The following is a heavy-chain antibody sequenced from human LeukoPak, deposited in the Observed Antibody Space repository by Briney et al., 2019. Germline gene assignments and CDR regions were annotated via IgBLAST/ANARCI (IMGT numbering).Heavy chain of an antibody. CDR2: IRYDGSK. J-gene: IGHJ4*02. CDR1: GFTFSSYG. D-gene: IGHD3-3*01. CDR3: AKDVLGGSGYFLFDS. Sequence: PGGSLRLSCAASGFTFSSYGMHWVRQAPGKGLEWVAFIRYDGSKYYADSVKGRFTISRDNSKNTLHLQMNSLRAEDAAVYYCAKDVLGGSGYFLFDSWGRGTLVTVSS. V-gene: IGHV3-30*02.